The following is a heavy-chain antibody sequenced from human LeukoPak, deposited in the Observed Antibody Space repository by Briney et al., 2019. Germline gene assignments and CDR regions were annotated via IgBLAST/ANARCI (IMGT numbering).Heavy chain of an antibody. CDR2: INPNSGGT. J-gene: IGHJ4*02. Sequence: ASVKVSCKASGYTFTGYYMHWVRQAPGQGLEWMGWINPNSGGTNYAQKFQGRVTMTRDTSISTAYMELSRLRSDDTAVSYCAREDSLYYYDSSGYYGVDYWGQGTLVTVSS. CDR3: AREDSLYYYDSSGYYGVDY. D-gene: IGHD3-22*01. V-gene: IGHV1-2*02. CDR1: GYTFTGYY.